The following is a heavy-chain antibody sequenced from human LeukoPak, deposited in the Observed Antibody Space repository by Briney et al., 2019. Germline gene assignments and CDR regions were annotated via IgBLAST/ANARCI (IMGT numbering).Heavy chain of an antibody. CDR1: GGTFSSYA. V-gene: IGHV1-69*13. Sequence: SVKVSCKASGGTFSSYAISWVRQAPGQGLEWMGGIIPIFGTANYAQKFQGRVTITADESTSTAYMELSSLRSEDTAVYYCASVGGCSSTSCYRAGWFDPWGQGTLVTVSS. CDR3: ASVGGCSSTSCYRAGWFDP. CDR2: IIPIFGTA. D-gene: IGHD2-2*02. J-gene: IGHJ5*02.